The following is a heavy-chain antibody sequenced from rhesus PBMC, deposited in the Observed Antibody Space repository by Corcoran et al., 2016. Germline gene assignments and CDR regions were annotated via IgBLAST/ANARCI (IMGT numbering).Heavy chain of an antibody. CDR1: GGSISDSYR. CDR3: ARSIAAADFDY. J-gene: IGHJ4*01. V-gene: IGHV4S10*01. D-gene: IGHD6-25*01. Sequence: QVQLQESGPGVVKPSETLSLTCAVSGGSISDSYRWSWIRQPPGKGLEWIGYIYGSSTSTNYNPSLKSRVTISKDTSKNQCSLKLSSVTAADTAGYYCARSIAAADFDYWGQGVLVTVSS. CDR2: IYGSSTST.